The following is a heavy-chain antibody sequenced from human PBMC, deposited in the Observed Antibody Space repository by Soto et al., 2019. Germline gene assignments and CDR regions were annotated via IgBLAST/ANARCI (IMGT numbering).Heavy chain of an antibody. D-gene: IGHD3-3*01. Sequence: QVQLVESGGGVVQPGRSLRLSCAASGFTFSSYAMHWVRQAPGKGLEWVAVISYDGSNKYYADSVKGRFTISRDNSKNTLYLQMNSLRAEDTAVYYCARGNYDFWSGYPTTYSYGMDVWGQGTTVTVSS. J-gene: IGHJ6*02. V-gene: IGHV3-30-3*01. CDR1: GFTFSSYA. CDR2: ISYDGSNK. CDR3: ARGNYDFWSGYPTTYSYGMDV.